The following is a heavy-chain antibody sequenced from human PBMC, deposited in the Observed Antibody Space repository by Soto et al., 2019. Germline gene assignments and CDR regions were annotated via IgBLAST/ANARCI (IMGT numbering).Heavy chain of an antibody. CDR1: GASVSSGSYH. CDR3: ARGVYYYDILTGYYFAGSSSPVGLNV. Sequence: SETLFLTCAVSGASVSSGSYHWGWIRQPPGKGLEWIGSLYHSGNTYYNPSLKSRVTISVDTSKNQFSLKLSSVTAADTAVYYCARGVYYYDILTGYYFAGSSSPVGLNVWGKGTTVTVSS. V-gene: IGHV4-39*07. D-gene: IGHD3-9*01. J-gene: IGHJ6*04. CDR2: LYHSGNT.